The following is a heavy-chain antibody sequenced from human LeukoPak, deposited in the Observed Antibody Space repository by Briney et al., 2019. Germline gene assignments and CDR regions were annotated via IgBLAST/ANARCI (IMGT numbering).Heavy chain of an antibody. CDR3: ARAYYDFWSGYYKPRYFDY. D-gene: IGHD3-3*01. CDR2: INPNSGGT. CDR1: GYTFTGYY. J-gene: IGHJ4*02. V-gene: IGHV1-2*02. Sequence: ASVKVSCKASGYTFTGYYMHWVRQAPGQGLEWMGWINPNSGGTNYAQKFQGRVTMTRDTSISTAYMELSRLRSDDTAVYYCARAYYDFWSGYYKPRYFDYWGQGTLVIVSS.